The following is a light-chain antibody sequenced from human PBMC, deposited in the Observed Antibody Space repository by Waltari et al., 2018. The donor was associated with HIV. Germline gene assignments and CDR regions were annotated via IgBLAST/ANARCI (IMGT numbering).Light chain of an antibody. V-gene: IGLV3-21*03. J-gene: IGLJ3*02. CDR3: QIWDMRSDHWV. CDR1: NIGDKS. CDR2: DDD. Sequence: SYVLTQPPSVSVAPGTTARITCERDNIGDKSVHRYQQKPGQAPRLVMYDDDPRPSGIPERFSGSNSENTATLTINRLEAGDEADYYCQIWDMRSDHWVFGGGTKLTV.